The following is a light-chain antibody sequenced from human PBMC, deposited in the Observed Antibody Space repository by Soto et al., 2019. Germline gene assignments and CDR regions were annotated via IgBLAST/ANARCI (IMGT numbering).Light chain of an antibody. CDR3: QSYDNSLSGSGV. Sequence: QSVLTQPPSVSGAPGQRVTISCTGSTSNIGAGYEVHWYQQLPGTAPKLLVSGHNIRPSGVPERFSGFKSGASASLVITGLQAEDEADYYCQSYDNSLSGSGVFGGGTKLTVL. CDR1: TSNIGAGYE. CDR2: GHN. J-gene: IGLJ3*02. V-gene: IGLV1-40*01.